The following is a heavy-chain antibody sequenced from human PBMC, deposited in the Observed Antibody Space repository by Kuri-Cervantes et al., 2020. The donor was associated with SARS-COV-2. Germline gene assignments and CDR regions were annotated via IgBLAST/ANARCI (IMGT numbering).Heavy chain of an antibody. CDR3: ARAGSKWLSGAFDI. CDR1: GGTFSSYA. J-gene: IGHJ3*02. Sequence: ASVKVSCKASGGTFSSYAISWVRQAPGQGLEWMGWISAYNGNTNYAQKLQGRVTMTTDTSTSTAYMELRSLRSDDTAVYYCARAGSKWLSGAFDIWGQGTMVT. CDR2: ISAYNGNT. V-gene: IGHV1-18*01. D-gene: IGHD3-22*01.